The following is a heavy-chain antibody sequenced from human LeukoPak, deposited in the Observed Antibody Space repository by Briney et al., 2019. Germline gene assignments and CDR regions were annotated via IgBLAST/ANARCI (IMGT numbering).Heavy chain of an antibody. J-gene: IGHJ5*02. CDR3: ARDLVRYCSSTSCYTNWFDP. D-gene: IGHD2-2*01. CDR1: GGTFISYA. Sequence: SVKVSCKASGGTFISYAISWVRQAPGQGLEWMGGIIPIFGTANYAQKFQGRVTITTDESTSTAYMELSSLRSEDTAVYYCARDLVRYCSSTSCYTNWFDPWGQGTLVTVSS. CDR2: IIPIFGTA. V-gene: IGHV1-69*05.